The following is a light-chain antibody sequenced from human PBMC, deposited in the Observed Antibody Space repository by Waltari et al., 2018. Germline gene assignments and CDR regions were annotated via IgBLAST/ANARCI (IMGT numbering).Light chain of an antibody. J-gene: IGLJ3*02. CDR2: VNSDGSH. Sequence: LVLTQSPSASASLGASVKLTCTLSSGYSSTVIAWLQQQPGKGPRYLMKVNSDGSHRKGDDIPDRFSASNSGTECYLTISSLQSEDEADYYCQTGGHGTWVFGGGTKLTVL. CDR1: SGYSSTV. CDR3: QTGGHGTWV. V-gene: IGLV4-69*01.